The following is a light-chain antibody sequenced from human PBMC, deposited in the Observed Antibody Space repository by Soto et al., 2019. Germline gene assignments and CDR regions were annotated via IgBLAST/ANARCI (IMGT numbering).Light chain of an antibody. Sequence: DIVMTQSPASLAVSLGERATINCKSSETFLRSSNNKIHLAWYQQKPGRAPKMLVSWATTRESGVPDRFSGSGSGTDFTLTISSLQAEDVAVYYCQHYYTVPVTFGQGTRLEIK. CDR3: QHYYTVPVT. CDR1: ETFLRSSNNKIH. CDR2: WAT. V-gene: IGKV4-1*01. J-gene: IGKJ5*01.